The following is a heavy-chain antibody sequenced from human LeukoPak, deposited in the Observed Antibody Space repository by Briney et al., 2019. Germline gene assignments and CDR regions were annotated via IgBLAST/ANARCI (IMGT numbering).Heavy chain of an antibody. Sequence: SETLSLTCTVSGDSISGHDWNWIRRPPGMGLEWIDSMYYNGSTDYNPSLKSRVTISVDTSKNHFSLKLTSVTAADTAVYYCARLEYCVVATNTGGNCFDPWGQGTRVTVSS. D-gene: IGHD2-21*01. CDR3: ARLEYCVVATNTGGNCFDP. CDR1: GDSISGHD. V-gene: IGHV4-59*08. J-gene: IGHJ5*02. CDR2: MYYNGST.